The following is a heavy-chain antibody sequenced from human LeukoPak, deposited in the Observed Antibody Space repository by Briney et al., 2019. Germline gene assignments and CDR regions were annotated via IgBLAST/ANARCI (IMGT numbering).Heavy chain of an antibody. CDR3: ARAIDSNWFDP. V-gene: IGHV1-18*01. J-gene: IGHJ5*02. Sequence: GESLKISCKGSGYSFTSYGISWVRQAPGQGLEWMGWISAYNGNTNYAQKLQGRVTMTTDTSTSTAYMELRSLRSDDTAVYYCARAIDSNWFDPWGQGTLVTVSS. CDR2: ISAYNGNT. D-gene: IGHD5-24*01. CDR1: GYSFTSYG.